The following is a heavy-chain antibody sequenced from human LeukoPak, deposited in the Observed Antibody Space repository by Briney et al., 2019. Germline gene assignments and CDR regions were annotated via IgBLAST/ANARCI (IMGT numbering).Heavy chain of an antibody. CDR2: IYHSGST. J-gene: IGHJ4*02. V-gene: IGHV4-38-2*01. D-gene: IGHD5-12*01. CDR1: GYSISSGYY. CDR3: ASDWGLRYFDY. Sequence: PSETLSLTCAVSGYSISSGYYWGWIRQPPGKGLEWIGSIYHSGSTYYNPSLKSRVTISVDTSKNQFSLKLSSVTAADTAVYYCASDWGLRYFDYWGQGTLDTVSS.